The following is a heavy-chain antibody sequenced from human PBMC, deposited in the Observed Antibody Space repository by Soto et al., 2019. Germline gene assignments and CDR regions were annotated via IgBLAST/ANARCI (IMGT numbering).Heavy chain of an antibody. D-gene: IGHD6-13*01. CDR2: ISSSSGYI. V-gene: IGHV3-21*01. Sequence: GGSLRLSCAASGFTFSSHTMNWVRQAPGKGLEWVSSISSSSGYIYYADSVKGRFTIPRDNAKNSLYLQMNSLRAEDTAVYYCARDGAIAAAGTGFDYWGQGTLVTVSS. CDR1: GFTFSSHT. CDR3: ARDGAIAAAGTGFDY. J-gene: IGHJ4*02.